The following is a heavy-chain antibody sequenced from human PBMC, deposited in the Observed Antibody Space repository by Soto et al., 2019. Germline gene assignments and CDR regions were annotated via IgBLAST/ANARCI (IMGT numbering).Heavy chain of an antibody. Sequence: PSETLSLTCSVSGDSINSDKYYWGWIRQPPGKGLEWIGSIYYSGSTNYNPSLQSRVTISVDTSKNQFSLKLSSVTAADTAVYYCASGISNYVTKKKYYFDYWGQGTLVTVSS. CDR3: ASGISNYVTKKKYYFDY. V-gene: IGHV4-39*07. CDR2: IYYSGST. CDR1: GDSINSDKYY. D-gene: IGHD4-4*01. J-gene: IGHJ4*02.